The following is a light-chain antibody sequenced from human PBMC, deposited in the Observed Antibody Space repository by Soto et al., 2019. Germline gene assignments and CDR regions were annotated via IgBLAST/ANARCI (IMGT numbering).Light chain of an antibody. CDR1: QSISRW. Sequence: DIQMTQSPSSLSASVGDRVTITCRASQSISRWLAWYQQKPGKAPNLLIYDASSLQSGVPSRFSGSGSGTGFTLTISSLQPDDFATYYCQQYHSSSMYIFGQGTKLEIK. CDR2: DAS. CDR3: QQYHSSSMYI. V-gene: IGKV1-5*01. J-gene: IGKJ2*01.